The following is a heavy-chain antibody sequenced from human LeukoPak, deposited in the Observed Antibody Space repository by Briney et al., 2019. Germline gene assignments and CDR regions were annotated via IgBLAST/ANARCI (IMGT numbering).Heavy chain of an antibody. CDR2: ISNTAGFT. J-gene: IGHJ3*01. CDR1: GFTFSTYA. CDR3: AKSNYYCSDSCQPDDAFDV. Sequence: GGSLRLSCAASGFTFSTYAMSWVRQVPGKGLEWVSGISNTAGFTYYADSVKGRFTISRDNSKNTLYLQLNSLRAEDTAVYYCAKSNYYCSDSCQPDDAFDVWGQGTMVTVSS. D-gene: IGHD2-15*01. V-gene: IGHV3-23*01.